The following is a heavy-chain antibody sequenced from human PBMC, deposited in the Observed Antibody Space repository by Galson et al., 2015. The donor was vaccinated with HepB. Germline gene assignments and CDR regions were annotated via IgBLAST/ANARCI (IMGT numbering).Heavy chain of an antibody. CDR1: GYSFTIYW. J-gene: IGHJ6*03. CDR3: ARGGGYDSPPAGFYYYYYMDV. Sequence: QTGAEVKKPGKSLKISCKGSGYSFTIYWIGWERQMPGKGLEWMGIIYPGDSDTRYSPSFQGQVTISADKSISTAYLQWSSLKASDTAMYYCARGGGYDSPPAGFYYYYYMDVWGKGTTVTVSS. V-gene: IGHV5-51*01. D-gene: IGHD5-12*01. CDR2: IYPGDSDT.